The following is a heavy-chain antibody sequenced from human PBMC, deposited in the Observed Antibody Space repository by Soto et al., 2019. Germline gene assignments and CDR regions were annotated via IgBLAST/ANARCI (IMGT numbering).Heavy chain of an antibody. J-gene: IGHJ6*02. CDR1: VYSVTSYW. CDR2: SYRCDSDT. CDR3: ARFGAAALKSYYYGMDV. D-gene: IGHD2-2*01. Sequence: ESRKISCKVSVYSVTSYWIGWFRQIPGKCLEWRVISYRCDSDTRYSPSFQGEVTIAADKSISTAYLQWSSLKASDTAMYYCARFGAAALKSYYYGMDVWGQGTTVTVSS. V-gene: IGHV5-51*01.